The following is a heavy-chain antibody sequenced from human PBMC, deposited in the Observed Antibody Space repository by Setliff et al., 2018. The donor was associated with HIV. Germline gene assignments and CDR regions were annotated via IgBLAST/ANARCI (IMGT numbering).Heavy chain of an antibody. CDR1: GFTFSDYW. V-gene: IGHV3-7*01. CDR2: IRQDGSDK. D-gene: IGHD2-21*02. J-gene: IGHJ6*02. Sequence: HPGGSLRLSCAASGFTFSDYWMSWVRQAPGKGLQWVANIRQDGSDKYYVDSLRGRFIIFRDNAKNSLYLQINSLRAEDTAVYYCARDRTVVTPIFNYYNGLDVWGQGTTVTVSS. CDR3: ARDRTVVTPIFNYYNGLDV.